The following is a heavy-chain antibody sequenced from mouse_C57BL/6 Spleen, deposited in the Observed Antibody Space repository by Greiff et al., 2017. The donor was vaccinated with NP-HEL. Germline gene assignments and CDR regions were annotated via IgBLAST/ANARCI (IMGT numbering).Heavy chain of an antibody. Sequence: EVKLQESGPGLVKPSQSLSLTCSVSGYSITSGYYWNWIRQFPGNKLEWMGYISYDGSNNYNPSLKNRISITRDTSKNQFFLKLNSVTTEDTATYDCARVVASNYYAMDYWGQGTSVTVSS. CDR3: ARVVASNYYAMDY. CDR1: GYSITSGYY. D-gene: IGHD1-1*01. J-gene: IGHJ4*01. CDR2: ISYDGSN. V-gene: IGHV3-6*01.